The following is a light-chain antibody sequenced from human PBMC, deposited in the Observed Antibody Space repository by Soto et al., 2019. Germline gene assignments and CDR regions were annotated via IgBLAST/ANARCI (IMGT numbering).Light chain of an antibody. CDR1: QGVGSW. V-gene: IGKV1D-12*01. CDR3: QHASSFPLT. CDR2: TAS. Sequence: IHMTQSASSVSASVGDRVTITCRASQGVGSWLAWYQQKPGKAPKLLIYTASTLQSGVPSRFRGSGSGTDFNLTISSLQTEDFATYYCQHASSFPLTFGGGTKVDIK. J-gene: IGKJ4*01.